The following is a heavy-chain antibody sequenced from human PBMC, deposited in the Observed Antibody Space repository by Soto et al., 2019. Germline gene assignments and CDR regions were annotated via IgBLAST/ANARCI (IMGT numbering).Heavy chain of an antibody. D-gene: IGHD5-12*01. CDR3: AHRPRGYAYYFDY. J-gene: IGHJ4*02. CDR2: IYWDEDK. CDR1: GFSLSTRGVA. Sequence: QITLKESGPTLVKPTQTLTLTCTFSGFSLSTRGVAVGWFRQPPGKALEWLALIYWDEDKWYSPSLKNRLTLTDDTSKNQVVLTMTHMDPVDTATYYCAHRPRGYAYYFDYWGQGTLVTVSS. V-gene: IGHV2-5*02.